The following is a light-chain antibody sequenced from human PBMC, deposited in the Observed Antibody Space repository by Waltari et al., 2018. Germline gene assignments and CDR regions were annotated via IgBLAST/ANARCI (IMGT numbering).Light chain of an antibody. CDR3: QQYHSRPPWT. CDR2: GAS. CDR1: QSVSTE. V-gene: IGKV3-15*01. Sequence: EIVMTQSPATLSVSPGERATLSRRASQSVSTELAWYQQRPGQAPRLLIYGASSRATGIPARFSGSGSGTDFTLTISSLQSEDFAVYHCQQYHSRPPWTFGQGTKVEVK. J-gene: IGKJ1*01.